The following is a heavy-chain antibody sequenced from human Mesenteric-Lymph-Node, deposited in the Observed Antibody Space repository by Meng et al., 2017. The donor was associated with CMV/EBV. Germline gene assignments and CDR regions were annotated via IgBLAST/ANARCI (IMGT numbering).Heavy chain of an antibody. J-gene: IGHJ4*02. CDR1: GFTFSSYS. Sequence: GESLKISCAASGFTFSSYSMNWVRQAPGKGLEWVSSISSSSSYIYYADSVKGRFTISRDNSKNTLYLQMNSLRAEDTAVYYCAKDLYQYGSSGYYTLDYWGQGTLVTVSS. CDR3: AKDLYQYGSSGYYTLDY. CDR2: ISSSSSYI. D-gene: IGHD3-22*01. V-gene: IGHV3-21*01.